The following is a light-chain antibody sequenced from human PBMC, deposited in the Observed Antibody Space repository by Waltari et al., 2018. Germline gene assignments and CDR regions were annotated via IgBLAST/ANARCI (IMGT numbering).Light chain of an antibody. CDR3: QSYDTGLRGSV. J-gene: IGLJ1*01. CDR2: DNT. V-gene: IGLV1-40*01. CDR1: SSNIGAGFD. Sequence: QSVLTQSPSVSGVPGQRVTISCTGSSSNIGAGFDVHWYQQLPGSAPKLLIFDNTYRPSGVSDRFSGSKAGTSASLDITGLQAEDEAEYTCQSYDTGLRGSVFGGGTKVTVL.